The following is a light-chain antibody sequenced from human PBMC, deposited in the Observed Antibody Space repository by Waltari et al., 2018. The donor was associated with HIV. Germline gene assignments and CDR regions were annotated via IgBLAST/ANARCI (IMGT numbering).Light chain of an antibody. CDR2: DAS. Sequence: DIQMTQSPSSLSASVGDRVTITCQSSQDISNYLNWYQQKPGKAPKLLIYDASNLETGVPSTFSGSGSGTDFTVTISSLQPEDIATYYCQQYDNLPLTLGGGTKVEIK. V-gene: IGKV1-33*01. CDR3: QQYDNLPLT. CDR1: QDISNY. J-gene: IGKJ4*01.